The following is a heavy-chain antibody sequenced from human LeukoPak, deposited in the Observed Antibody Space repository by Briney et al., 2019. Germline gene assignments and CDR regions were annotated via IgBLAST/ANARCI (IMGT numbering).Heavy chain of an antibody. CDR2: IYPGDSDT. D-gene: IGHD1-14*01. J-gene: IGHJ4*02. CDR3: ARSAYREKGGSTD. V-gene: IGHV5-51*01. CDR1: GYSFASYW. Sequence: GESLKISCKGSGYSFASYWIGWVRQMPGKGLKWMGIIYPGDSDTTYSPSFQGQVTISADKSINTAFLQWSSLKASDTAMYYCARSAYREKGGSTDWGQGTLVTVSS.